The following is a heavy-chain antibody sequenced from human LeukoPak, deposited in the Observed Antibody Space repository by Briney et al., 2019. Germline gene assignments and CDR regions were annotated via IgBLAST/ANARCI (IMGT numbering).Heavy chain of an antibody. D-gene: IGHD3/OR15-3a*01. J-gene: IGHJ3*01. CDR3: ARRGLVAGIYDLVYGFDL. Sequence: ASVKVSCKASGYTFTSYYIHWVRQAPGQGLEWMGLINPSGGSTNYAQKSQGRVTMTRDTSTSTVYMELTSLTSEDTAIYYCARRGLVAGIYDLVYGFDLWGQGTTVTVSS. CDR2: INPSGGST. V-gene: IGHV1-46*01. CDR1: GYTFTSYY.